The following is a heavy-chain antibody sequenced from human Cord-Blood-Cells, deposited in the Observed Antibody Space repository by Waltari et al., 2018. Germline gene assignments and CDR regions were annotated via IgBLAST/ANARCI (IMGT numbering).Heavy chain of an antibody. J-gene: IGHJ4*02. CDR3: AKDLLFPAPLPTVTTYYFDY. V-gene: IGHV3-23*01. Sequence: EVQLLESGGGLVQPGGSLRLSCAASGFTFSSYAMSWVRQAPGKGLEWVSAISGRGGSTYYADSVKGRFTISRDNSKNTLYLQMNSLRAEDTAVYYCAKDLLFPAPLPTVTTYYFDYWGQGTLVTVSS. D-gene: IGHD4-4*01. CDR1: GFTFSSYA. CDR2: ISGRGGST.